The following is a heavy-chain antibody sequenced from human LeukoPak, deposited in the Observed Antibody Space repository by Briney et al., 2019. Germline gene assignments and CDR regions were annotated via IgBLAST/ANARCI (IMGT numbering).Heavy chain of an antibody. CDR3: ASVRKGYCSSTSCYAKGYYYYYMDV. CDR2: INHSGST. J-gene: IGHJ6*03. CDR1: GFTFSSYV. V-gene: IGHV4-34*01. D-gene: IGHD2-2*01. Sequence: GSLRLSCAASGFTFSSYVMHWVRQPPEKGLEWIGEINHSGSTNYNPSLKSRVTISVDTSKNQFSLKLSSVTAADTAVYYCASVRKGYCSSTSCYAKGYYYYYMDVWGKGTTVTISS.